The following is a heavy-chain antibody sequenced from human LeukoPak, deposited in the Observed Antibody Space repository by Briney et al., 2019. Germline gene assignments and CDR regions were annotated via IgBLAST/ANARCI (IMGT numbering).Heavy chain of an antibody. D-gene: IGHD1-7*01. CDR3: AKVRVVFNWNYAYYFDY. J-gene: IGHJ4*02. CDR2: IFQDGNDK. CDR1: GFTFRTYC. Sequence: PGGSLRLSCAASGFTFRTYCMSWVRQAPGKGLEWVANIFQDGNDKYYVDSVKGRFTISRDNSKNTLYLQMNSLGPEDTAMYYCAKVRVVFNWNYAYYFDYWGQGTLVTVSS. V-gene: IGHV3-7*01.